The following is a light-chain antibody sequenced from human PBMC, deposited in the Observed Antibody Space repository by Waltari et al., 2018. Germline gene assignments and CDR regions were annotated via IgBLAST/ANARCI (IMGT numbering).Light chain of an antibody. Sequence: SYVLTQPPSVSVAPGQTARIACGGQNIGARRVHWYQQKPGQAPVLVIYDDSDRPSGKPERFSGSNSWNTATLTVSRAEVGDEADYYCHVWDTSTDHHVVFGGGTKLTVV. CDR3: HVWDTSTDHHVV. CDR1: NIGARR. CDR2: DDS. J-gene: IGLJ2*01. V-gene: IGLV3-21*02.